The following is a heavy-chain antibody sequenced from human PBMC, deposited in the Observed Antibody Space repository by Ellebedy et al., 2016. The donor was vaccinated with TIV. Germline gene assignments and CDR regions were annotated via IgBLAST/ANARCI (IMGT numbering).Heavy chain of an antibody. J-gene: IGHJ6*02. V-gene: IGHV3-7*03. Sequence: GESLKISCAASGFTFSSYWMSWVRQAPGKGLEWVANIKEDGSEKYYVDSVKGRFTISRDNAENSLYLEMNSLRADDTAVYYCARNLQYTKYGMDVWGQGTTVIVSS. CDR3: ARNLQYTKYGMDV. CDR1: GFTFSSYW. D-gene: IGHD5-24*01. CDR2: IKEDGSEK.